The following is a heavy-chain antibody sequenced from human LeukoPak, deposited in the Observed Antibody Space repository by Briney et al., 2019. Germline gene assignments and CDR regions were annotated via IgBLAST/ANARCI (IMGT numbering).Heavy chain of an antibody. D-gene: IGHD1-26*01. CDR1: GLTLSNYW. J-gene: IGHJ4*02. Sequence: GGSLRLSCTASGLTLSNYWMIWVRQAPGKGLQWVAKIKQDGSEKYYVDSVKGRFTISRDSAENSLYLQVNSLRVEDTAVYYCAARSSGNPYFWGQGTLVTVSS. V-gene: IGHV3-7*03. CDR3: AARSSGNPYF. CDR2: IKQDGSEK.